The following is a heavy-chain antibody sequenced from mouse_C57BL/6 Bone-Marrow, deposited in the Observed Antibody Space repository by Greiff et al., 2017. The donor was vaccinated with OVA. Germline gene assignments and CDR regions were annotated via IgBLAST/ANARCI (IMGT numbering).Heavy chain of an antibody. CDR2: IWRGGST. D-gene: IGHD2-4*01. CDR3: AKYDYDGPHYAMDY. J-gene: IGHJ4*01. V-gene: IGHV2-5*01. CDR1: GFSLTSYG. Sequence: QVQLQQSGPGLVQPSQSLSITCTVSGFSLTSYGVHWVRQSPGKGLEWLGVIWRGGSTDYNAAFMSRLSITKDNSKSQVFFKMNSLQADDTAIYYCAKYDYDGPHYAMDYWGQGTSVTVSS.